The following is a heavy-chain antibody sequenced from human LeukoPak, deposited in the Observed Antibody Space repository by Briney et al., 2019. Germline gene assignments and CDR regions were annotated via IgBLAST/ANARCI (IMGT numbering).Heavy chain of an antibody. D-gene: IGHD3-10*01. V-gene: IGHV4-34*01. CDR3: ARLRPMVRGVIVGFDP. CDR1: GGSFSGYY. CDR2: INHSGST. Sequence: SETLSLTCAVYGGSFSGYYWSWIRQPPGKGLEWIGEINHSGSTNYNPSLKSRVTISVDTSKNQFSLKLSSVTAADTAVYYCARLRPMVRGVIVGFDPWGQGTLVTVSS. J-gene: IGHJ5*02.